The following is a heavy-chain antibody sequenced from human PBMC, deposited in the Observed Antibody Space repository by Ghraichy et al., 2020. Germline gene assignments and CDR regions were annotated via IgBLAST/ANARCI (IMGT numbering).Heavy chain of an antibody. V-gene: IGHV3-66*02. J-gene: IGHJ4*02. CDR2: IYSGGTI. D-gene: IGHD1-1*01. Sequence: GGSLRLSCAASGFTVSSNYMSWVRQGPGKGLEWVSVIYSGGTIKYADSVKGRFTISRDNSKNTLYLQMNSLGPEDTAIYYCARGGTWQLGSCYDDYWGQGTLVTVSS. CDR1: GFTVSSNY. CDR3: ARGGTWQLGSCYDDY.